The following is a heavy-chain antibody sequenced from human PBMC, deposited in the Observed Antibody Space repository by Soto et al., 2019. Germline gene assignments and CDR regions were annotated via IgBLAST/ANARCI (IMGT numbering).Heavy chain of an antibody. J-gene: IGHJ4*01. D-gene: IGHD2-2*01. CDR2: MYHSGST. CDR1: GGSISSGGYS. V-gene: IGHV4-30-2*01. Sequence: QLQLQESGSGLVKPSQTLSVTCAVSGGSISSGGYSWSWIRQPPGKGLEWIGYMYHSGSTYYNPSLKSRVTISIDRSKNQFSLKLSSVTAADTAVYYCARVPDYWGHGIQVTVSS. CDR3: ARVPDY.